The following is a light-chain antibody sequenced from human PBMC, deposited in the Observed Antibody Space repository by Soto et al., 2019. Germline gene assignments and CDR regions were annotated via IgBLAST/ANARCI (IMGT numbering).Light chain of an antibody. Sequence: QSALAQPPSASGSPGQSVAISCTGNTSDVGGYNFYSWYQQHPGKAPKLINYEATKRPSGVPDRFSGAWSGNTASLIVSGLQAEEEADYYCSAFAGSEGYVFGSGNKVTVL. CDR1: TSDVGGYNF. CDR2: EAT. CDR3: SAFAGSEGYV. V-gene: IGLV2-8*01. J-gene: IGLJ1*01.